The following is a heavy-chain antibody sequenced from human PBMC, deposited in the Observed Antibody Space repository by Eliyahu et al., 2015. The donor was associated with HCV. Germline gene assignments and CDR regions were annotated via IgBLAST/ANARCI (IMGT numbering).Heavy chain of an antibody. CDR1: GYTFNAYY. D-gene: IGHD3-22*01. CDR2: INPNSGGT. CDR3: ARVPPYYYDITGYYRGGAFDI. V-gene: IGHV1-2*02. Sequence: QVQLVQSGAEVKKPGASVRVSCKTSGYTFNAYYIHXLRQAPGQGLEWMGWINPNSGGTNYAQKFQGRVTLTRDMSITTSYMELGRLRSDDTAVYYCARVPPYYYDITGYYRGGAFDIWGQGTMVTVFS. J-gene: IGHJ3*02.